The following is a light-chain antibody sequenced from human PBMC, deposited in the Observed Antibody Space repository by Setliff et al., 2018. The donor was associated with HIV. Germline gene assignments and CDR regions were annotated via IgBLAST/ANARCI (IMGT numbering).Light chain of an antibody. CDR3: SSYSRLNTPPFA. Sequence: SALTQPASVSGSPGQSITTLGIGTGSDIGAFDYVAWYQQVPDKAPKVILYDVSSRPSGVSNRFSGSKSGNTASLTISVLEAEDEADYFCSSYSRLNTPPFAFGAGTKVTVL. CDR2: DVS. CDR1: GSDIGAFDY. J-gene: IGLJ1*01. V-gene: IGLV2-14*03.